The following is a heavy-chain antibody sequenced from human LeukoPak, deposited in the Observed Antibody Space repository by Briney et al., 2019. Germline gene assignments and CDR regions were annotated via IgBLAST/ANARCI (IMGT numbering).Heavy chain of an antibody. V-gene: IGHV4-61*01. D-gene: IGHD3-10*01. CDR3: ARTTMVRGTYYMDV. Sequence: KTSETLSLTCTVSGYSISSGYYWSWIRQPPGKGLEWIGCIYYSGYTNYKSSLKSRVTISVDTSKNQFSLKLSSVTAADTAVYYCARTTMVRGTYYMDVWGKGTTVTVSS. J-gene: IGHJ6*03. CDR1: GYSISSGYY. CDR2: IYYSGYT.